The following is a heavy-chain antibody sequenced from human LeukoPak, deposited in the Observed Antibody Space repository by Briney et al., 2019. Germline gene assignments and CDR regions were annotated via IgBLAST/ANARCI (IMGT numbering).Heavy chain of an antibody. D-gene: IGHD1-26*01. CDR3: ANPKWAFPAVFDY. CDR1: GGSKSSGSYY. Sequence: ASETLSLTCTVSGGSKSSGSYYWGWIRQPPGKGLEWIGTIYNSGATFYNPSFKSRVTISVDTSKNQFSLRLRSVTAADTAVYYCANPKWAFPAVFDYWGQGTLVTVSS. V-gene: IGHV4-39*01. CDR2: IYNSGAT. J-gene: IGHJ4*02.